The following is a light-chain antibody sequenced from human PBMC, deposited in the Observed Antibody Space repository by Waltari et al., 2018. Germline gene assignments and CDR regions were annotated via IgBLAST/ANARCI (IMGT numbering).Light chain of an antibody. J-gene: IGKJ2*01. CDR2: AAS. V-gene: IGKV1-6*01. CDR1: QAIRTD. CDR3: LQEYNYPYT. Sequence: AIQMTQSPSSLSASVGDRVTITCRASQAIRTDLGWYQQKPGKAPNLLIYAASNLQSGVPSRFSGSGSGTDFALTISSLQPEDFATYYCLQEYNYPYTFGQGTKREIK.